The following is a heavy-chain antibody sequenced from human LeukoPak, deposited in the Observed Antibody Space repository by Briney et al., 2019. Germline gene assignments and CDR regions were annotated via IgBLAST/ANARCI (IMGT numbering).Heavy chain of an antibody. Sequence: GGSLRLSCAASGFTFSSYGMHWVRQAPGKGLEWVAVISYDGSNKYYADSVKGRFTISRDNSKNTLYLQMNSLRAEDTAVYYCAKADVVGATFGGIDYWGQGTLVTVSS. CDR3: AKADVVGATFGGIDY. CDR1: GFTFSSYG. V-gene: IGHV3-30*18. D-gene: IGHD3-16*01. J-gene: IGHJ4*02. CDR2: ISYDGSNK.